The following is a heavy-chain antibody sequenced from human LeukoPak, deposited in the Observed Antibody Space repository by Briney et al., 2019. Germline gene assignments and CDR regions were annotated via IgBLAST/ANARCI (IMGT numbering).Heavy chain of an antibody. CDR1: GFTFSSYS. V-gene: IGHV3-21*01. CDR2: VSSSSSYV. Sequence: GGSLRLSCAASGFTFSSYSMNWGRQAPGKGLEWVSSVSSSSSYVYYADSVKGRFTISRDNAKNSLYLQMNSLRAEDTAVYYCARDRRYGNDYYYGMDVWGQGTTVTVSS. CDR3: ARDRRYGNDYYYGMDV. J-gene: IGHJ6*02. D-gene: IGHD1-1*01.